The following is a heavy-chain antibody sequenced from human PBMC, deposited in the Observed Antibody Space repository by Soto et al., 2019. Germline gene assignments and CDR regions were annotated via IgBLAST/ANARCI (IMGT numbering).Heavy chain of an antibody. J-gene: IGHJ6*04. CDR3: VRRAEGRPGDGYYYVALDV. V-gene: IGHV5-51*01. CDR2: INPADSET. CDR1: GYSYTSYW. D-gene: IGHD6-6*01. Sequence: GESLKISCKGSGYSYTSYWIGWVRQRPGRGLEWMGIINPADSETNYGPSFQGQVTISADRSTSTAFLQWSSLKASDTAMYYCVRRAEGRPGDGYYYVALDVWGKGTTVTVSS.